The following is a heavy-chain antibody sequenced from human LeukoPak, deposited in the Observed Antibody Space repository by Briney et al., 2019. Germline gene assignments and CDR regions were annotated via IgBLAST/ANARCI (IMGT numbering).Heavy chain of an antibody. V-gene: IGHV4-39*01. Sequence: SETLSLTCTVSGGSIRSSNYYWGWIRQPPGKGLEWIGTIYYSGNTYYNPSLKSRVTISVDTSKNQLSLKLSSVTAADTAVYYCARIYGDQYYFDYWGQGTLVTVSS. D-gene: IGHD4-17*01. J-gene: IGHJ4*02. CDR2: IYYSGNT. CDR1: GGSIRSSNYY. CDR3: ARIYGDQYYFDY.